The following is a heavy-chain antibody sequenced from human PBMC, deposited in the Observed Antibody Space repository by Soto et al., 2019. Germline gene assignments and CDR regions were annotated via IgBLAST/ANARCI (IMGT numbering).Heavy chain of an antibody. CDR2: IIPIFGTA. CDR3: ATVGNQYSSGWFLDY. Sequence: GASVKVSCKASGGTFSSYAISWVRQAPGQGLEWMGGIIPIFGTANYAQKFRGRVTITADKSTSTAYMELSSLRSEDTAVYYCATVGNQYSSGWFLDYWGQGTLVTVSS. D-gene: IGHD6-19*01. V-gene: IGHV1-69*06. J-gene: IGHJ4*02. CDR1: GGTFSSYA.